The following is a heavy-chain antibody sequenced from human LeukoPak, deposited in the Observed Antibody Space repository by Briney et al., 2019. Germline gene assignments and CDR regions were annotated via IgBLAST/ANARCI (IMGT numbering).Heavy chain of an antibody. D-gene: IGHD6-13*01. CDR3: ARVQQQLLPFDY. J-gene: IGHJ4*02. CDR1: GGSISSNY. V-gene: IGHV4-59*07. CDR2: IYYSGST. Sequence: KPSDTLSLTCSVSGGSISSNYWSWIRQPPGKGLEWIGNIYYSGSTNYNPSLKSRVTISVDTSKNQFSLKLSSVTAADTAVYYCARVQQQLLPFDYWGQGILVTVSS.